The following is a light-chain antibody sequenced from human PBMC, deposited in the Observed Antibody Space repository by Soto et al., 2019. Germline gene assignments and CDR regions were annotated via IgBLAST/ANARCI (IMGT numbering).Light chain of an antibody. Sequence: DIQMTQSPSTLSVSVGDRGTIGCRASQTVSSWLAWYQQKPGKAPKLLIYEASTLKSGIPSRFSGSGSGTEFTLTISSLQPEDFATYYCQQSYNTPITFGQGTRLEI. CDR2: EAS. CDR3: QQSYNTPIT. CDR1: QTVSSW. V-gene: IGKV1-5*03. J-gene: IGKJ5*01.